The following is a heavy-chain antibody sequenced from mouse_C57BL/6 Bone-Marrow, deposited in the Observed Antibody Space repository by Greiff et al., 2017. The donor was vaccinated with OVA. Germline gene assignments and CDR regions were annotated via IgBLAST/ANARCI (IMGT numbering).Heavy chain of an antibody. J-gene: IGHJ2*01. Sequence: DVKLVESGGDLVKPGGSLKLSCAASGFTFSSYGMSWVRQTPDQRLEWVATISSGGSYTYYPDSVKGRFTISRDNAKNTLYLQMSSLKSEDTAMYYCAGQCFYAYWGQGTTLTVSS. CDR3: AGQCFYAY. D-gene: IGHD2-3*01. CDR1: GFTFSSYG. V-gene: IGHV5-6*02. CDR2: ISSGGSYT.